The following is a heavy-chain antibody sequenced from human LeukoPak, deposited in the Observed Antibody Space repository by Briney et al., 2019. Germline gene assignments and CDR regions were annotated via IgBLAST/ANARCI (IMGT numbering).Heavy chain of an antibody. CDR3: AREPLVVVPAAAVYYYGMDV. CDR2: IYYSGST. Sequence: PSETLSLTCTVSGGSISSGDYYWSWIRQPPGKGLEWIGYIYYSGSTYYNPSLKSRVTISVETAKNQFSLKLSSVTAADTAVYYCAREPLVVVPAAAVYYYGMDVWGKGTTVTVSS. D-gene: IGHD2-2*01. J-gene: IGHJ6*04. V-gene: IGHV4-30-4*01. CDR1: GGSISSGDYY.